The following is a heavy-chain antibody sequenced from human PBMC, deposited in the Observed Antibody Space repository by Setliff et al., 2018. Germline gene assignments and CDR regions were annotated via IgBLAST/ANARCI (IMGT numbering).Heavy chain of an antibody. CDR1: GFSITNGYY. J-gene: IGHJ4*02. CDR3: ARLGGLLVATMPFDY. Sequence: LSLTCAVSGFSITNGYYWGWIRQSPGRGLEWIANIFQSGITFYNPSLKSRVTMSLDTSTNQFSLKLRSVTAADTAVYYCARLGGLLVATMPFDYWGQGIPVTVSS. CDR2: IFQSGIT. V-gene: IGHV4-38-2*01. D-gene: IGHD5-12*01.